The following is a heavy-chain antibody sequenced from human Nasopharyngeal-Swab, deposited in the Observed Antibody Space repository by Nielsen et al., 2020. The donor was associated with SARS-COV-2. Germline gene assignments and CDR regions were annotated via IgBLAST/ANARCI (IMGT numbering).Heavy chain of an antibody. V-gene: IGHV3-43*01. CDR1: GFTFDDYT. Sequence: GESLKISCAASGFTFDDYTMHWVRQAPGKGLEWVSLISWDGGSTYYADSVKGRFTISRDNSKNSLYLQMNSLRTEDTALYYCAKDIRYATGTTGGFDYWCQGTLVTVSS. CDR2: ISWDGGST. J-gene: IGHJ4*02. D-gene: IGHD1-1*01. CDR3: AKDIRYATGTTGGFDY.